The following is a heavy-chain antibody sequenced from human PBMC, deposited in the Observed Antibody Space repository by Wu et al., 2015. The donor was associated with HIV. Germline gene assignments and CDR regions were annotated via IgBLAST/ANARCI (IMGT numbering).Heavy chain of an antibody. J-gene: IGHJ6*02. Sequence: QVQLVQSGAEVRKPGASVKVSCKASGYTFTSYGISWVRQAPGQGLEWMGWISGYNGKTSYAQTFQDRVIMTIETSKSTAYMELRSLKSDDTAIYFCLRDQQSATEDYHYYGFDVWGQGTTITVSS. CDR3: LRDQQSATEDYHYYGFDV. CDR1: GYTFTSYG. V-gene: IGHV1-18*04. D-gene: IGHD3-10*01. CDR2: ISGYNGKT.